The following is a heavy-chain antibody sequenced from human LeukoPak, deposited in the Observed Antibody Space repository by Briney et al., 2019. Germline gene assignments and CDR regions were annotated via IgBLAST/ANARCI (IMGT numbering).Heavy chain of an antibody. Sequence: GASVKVSCKASGGTFISYAISWVRQAPGQGLEWMGRIIPIFGTANYAQKFQGRVTITTDESTSTAYMELSSLRSEDTAVYYCASGTVLMVYAISYWGQGTLVTVSS. D-gene: IGHD2-8*01. V-gene: IGHV1-69*05. J-gene: IGHJ4*02. CDR2: IIPIFGTA. CDR3: ASGTVLMVYAISY. CDR1: GGTFISYA.